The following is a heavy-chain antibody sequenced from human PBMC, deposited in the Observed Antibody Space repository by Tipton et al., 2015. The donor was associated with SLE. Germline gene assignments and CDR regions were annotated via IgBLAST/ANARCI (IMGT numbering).Heavy chain of an antibody. CDR2: ISNNGGST. CDR3: ARRGSYGVKEAFDI. V-gene: IGHV3-64D*06. D-gene: IGHD4/OR15-4a*01. J-gene: IGHJ3*02. CDR1: GFTFNTYA. Sequence: SLRLSCSASGFTFNTYAMHWVRQAPGKGLEYVSAISNNGGSTYYADSVKGRFTISRDNSKNTLYLQMSSLGAEDTAVYYCARRGSYGVKEAFDIWGQGTVVTVSS.